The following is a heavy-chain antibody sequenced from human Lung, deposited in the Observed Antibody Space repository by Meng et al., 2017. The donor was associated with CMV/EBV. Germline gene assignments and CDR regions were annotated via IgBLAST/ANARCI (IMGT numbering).Heavy chain of an antibody. J-gene: IGHJ5*02. CDR1: GDSISSNSYY. Sequence: SETLSLTCSVSGDSISSNSYYWGWIRQPPGKGLEWIGSMYYSGSTYYNPSLKSRVTISVDTSKKQISLKLSSVTAADTAVYYCARGYYSDSSGHYYANPHWFDPWGRGTLVTVSS. V-gene: IGHV4-39*07. CDR2: MYYSGST. D-gene: IGHD3-22*01. CDR3: ARGYYSDSSGHYYANPHWFDP.